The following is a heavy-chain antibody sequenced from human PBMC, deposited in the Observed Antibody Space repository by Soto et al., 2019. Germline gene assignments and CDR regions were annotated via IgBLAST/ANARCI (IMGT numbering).Heavy chain of an antibody. V-gene: IGHV3-48*02. D-gene: IGHD6-19*01. Sequence: EVQLVESGGGLVQPGGSLRLSCAASGFTFSSYSMNWVRQAPGKGLEWVSYISSSSSTIYYADSVKGRFTISRDNAKNSLYMQMNSLRDEDTAVYYCARGEPFRRIAVAGTTDYFDYWGQGTLVTVSS. CDR1: GFTFSSYS. CDR3: ARGEPFRRIAVAGTTDYFDY. J-gene: IGHJ4*02. CDR2: ISSSSSTI.